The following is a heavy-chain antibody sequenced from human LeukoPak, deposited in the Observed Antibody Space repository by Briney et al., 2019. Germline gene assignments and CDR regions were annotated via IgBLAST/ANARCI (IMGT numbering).Heavy chain of an antibody. V-gene: IGHV4-39*07. CDR1: GGSISSSSCY. CDR3: ARGGDFDWLSTFDY. J-gene: IGHJ4*02. Sequence: SEALSLTCTVSGGSISSSSCYWGWIRQPPGKGLEWIGSIYYSGSTYYNPSLKSRVTISVDTSKNQFSLKLSSVTAADTAVYYCARGGDFDWLSTFDYWGQGTLVTVSS. D-gene: IGHD3-9*01. CDR2: IYYSGST.